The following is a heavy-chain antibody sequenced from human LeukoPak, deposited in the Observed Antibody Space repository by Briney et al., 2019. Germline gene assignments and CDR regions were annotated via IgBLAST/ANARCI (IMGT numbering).Heavy chain of an antibody. CDR2: IYSGGST. Sequence: GRSLRLSCAASGFIFSSNYMSWVRQAPGKGLEWVSVIYSGGSTYYADSVKGRFTISRDISKNTLYLQMNSLRAEDTAVYYCARDRSGWYDSWGQGTLVTVS. CDR3: ARDRSGWYDS. J-gene: IGHJ5*01. V-gene: IGHV3-53*01. CDR1: GFIFSSNY. D-gene: IGHD3-3*01.